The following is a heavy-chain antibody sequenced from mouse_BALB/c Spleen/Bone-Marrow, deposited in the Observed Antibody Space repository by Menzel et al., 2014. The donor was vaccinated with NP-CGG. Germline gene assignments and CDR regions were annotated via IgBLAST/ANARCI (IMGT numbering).Heavy chain of an antibody. J-gene: IGHJ3*01. D-gene: IGHD2-2*01. V-gene: IGHV10S3*01. CDR2: IRRESNNYAT. Sequence: EVMLLESGGGLVQPKGSLRLSCAAPGFTFNANAMNWVRQAPGKGLEWVARIRRESNNYATYYADSVKDRFTISRDDSQSMLYLQMNNLKTEDTAMYYCVGYPFAYWGQGTLVTVSA. CDR1: GFTFNANA. CDR3: VGYPFAY.